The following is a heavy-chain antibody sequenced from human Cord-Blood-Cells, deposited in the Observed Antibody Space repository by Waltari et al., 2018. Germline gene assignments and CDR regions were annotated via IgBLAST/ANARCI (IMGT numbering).Heavy chain of an antibody. CDR2: ISGSGGST. D-gene: IGHD3-16*01. J-gene: IGHJ4*02. Sequence: EVQLLESGGGLVQPGGSLSLSCAASGFTFSGYAMSWVRQAPGKGLEWVSAISGSGGSTYYADSVKGRFTISRDNSKNTLYLQMNSLRAEDTAVYYCAKEWGQGRYYFDYWGQGTLVTVSS. CDR3: AKEWGQGRYYFDY. V-gene: IGHV3-23*01. CDR1: GFTFSGYA.